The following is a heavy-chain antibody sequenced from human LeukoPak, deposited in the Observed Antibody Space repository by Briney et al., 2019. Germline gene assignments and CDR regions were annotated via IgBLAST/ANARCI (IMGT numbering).Heavy chain of an antibody. J-gene: IGHJ3*02. V-gene: IGHV3-21*01. CDR2: ISSSSSYI. CDR3: ARAFYEYGARAFDI. Sequence: GGSLRLSCAASGFTFSSYSMNWVRQAPGKGLEWASSISSSSSYIYYADSVKGRFTISRDNAKNSLYLQMNSLRAEDTAVYYCARAFYEYGARAFDIWGQGTMVTVSS. CDR1: GFTFSSYS. D-gene: IGHD5/OR15-5a*01.